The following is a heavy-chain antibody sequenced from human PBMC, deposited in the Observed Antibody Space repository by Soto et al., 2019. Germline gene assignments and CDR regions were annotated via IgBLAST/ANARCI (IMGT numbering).Heavy chain of an antibody. V-gene: IGHV3-7*03. D-gene: IGHD6-13*01. J-gene: IGHJ5*02. CDR2: IKQDGSEK. Sequence: HPGGSLRLSCAASGFTFSSYWMSWVRQAPGKGLEWVANIKQDGSEKYYVDSVKGRFTISRDNAKNSLYLQMNSLRAEDTAVYYCAREGSSWWYNWFDPWGQGTLVTVSS. CDR1: GFTFSSYW. CDR3: AREGSSWWYNWFDP.